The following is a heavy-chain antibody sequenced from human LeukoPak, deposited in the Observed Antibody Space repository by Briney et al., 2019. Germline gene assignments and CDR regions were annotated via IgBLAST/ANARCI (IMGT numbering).Heavy chain of an antibody. Sequence: PSETLSLTCAVYGGSFSGYYWSWIRQPPGKGLEWIGEINHSGSTNYNPSLKSRVTISVDTSKNQFSLKLSSVTAADTAVYYCATLTYNYDYWGQGTLVTVSS. J-gene: IGHJ4*02. CDR3: ATLTYNYDY. CDR2: INHSGST. CDR1: GGSFSGYY. V-gene: IGHV4-34*01. D-gene: IGHD1-1*01.